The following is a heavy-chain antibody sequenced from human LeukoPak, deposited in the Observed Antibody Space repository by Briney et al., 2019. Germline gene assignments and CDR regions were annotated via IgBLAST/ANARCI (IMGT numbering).Heavy chain of an antibody. J-gene: IGHJ4*02. D-gene: IGHD6-13*01. V-gene: IGHV3-20*04. CDR2: INWNGGST. Sequence: GGSLRLSCAASGFTFDDYGMSWVRQAPGKGLEWVSGINWNGGSTGYADSVKGRFTISRDNAKNSLYLQMNSLRAEDTALYYCARDGPGYSSSWYRDYWGQGTLVTVSS. CDR3: ARDGPGYSSSWYRDY. CDR1: GFTFDDYG.